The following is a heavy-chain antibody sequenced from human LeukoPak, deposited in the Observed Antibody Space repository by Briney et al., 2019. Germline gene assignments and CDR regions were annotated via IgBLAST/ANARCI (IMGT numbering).Heavy chain of an antibody. CDR1: GFTLSSYA. Sequence: GGSLRLSCAGSGFTLSSYAMTWVRQAPGKGLEWVSSISGSGSSIYYADSVKGRFTISRDNSKNTLYLQMNTLRVEDTARYYCAKDSRGSSIRVFDSWGQGILVIVSS. J-gene: IGHJ4*02. CDR2: ISGSGSSI. D-gene: IGHD2-2*01. CDR3: AKDSRGSSIRVFDS. V-gene: IGHV3-23*01.